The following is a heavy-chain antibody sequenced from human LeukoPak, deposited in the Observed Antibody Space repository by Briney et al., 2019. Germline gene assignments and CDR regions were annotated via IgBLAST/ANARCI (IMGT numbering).Heavy chain of an antibody. D-gene: IGHD4-17*01. CDR1: GYSITSGYY. CDR2: IYHSGST. CDR3: ARQGVGTYDYGDEGYYMDV. J-gene: IGHJ6*03. Sequence: PSETLSLTCTVSGYSITSGYYWGWIRQPPGKGLEWIGNIYHSGSTYYNPSLKSRVTISVDTSKNQFSLKLSSVTAADTAVYYCARQGVGTYDYGDEGYYMDVWGKGTTVTISS. V-gene: IGHV4-38-2*02.